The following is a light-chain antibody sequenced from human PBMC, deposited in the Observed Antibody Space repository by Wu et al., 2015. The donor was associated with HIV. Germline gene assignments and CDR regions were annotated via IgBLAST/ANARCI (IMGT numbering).Light chain of an antibody. CDR2: AAS. CDR1: QGIRSW. Sequence: DIQMTQSPSSVSASVGDRVTITCRASQGIRSWLAWYQQKPGKAPKLLIYAASSLQSGVPSRFSGSKSGTDFTLTINSLQPEDSATYYCQQANSFPYTFGQGTKLEIK. CDR3: QQANSFPYT. J-gene: IGKJ2*01. V-gene: IGKV1-12*01.